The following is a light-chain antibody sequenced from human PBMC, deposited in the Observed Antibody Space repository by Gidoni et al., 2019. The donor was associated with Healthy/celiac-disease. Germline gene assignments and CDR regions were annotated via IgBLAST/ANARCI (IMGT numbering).Light chain of an antibody. CDR1: QSVRSY. CDR2: DAS. CDR3: QQRSNSPFT. Sequence: IVLTQSPATLSLSPGERATLSCRASQSVRSYLAWYQQKPGKAPRLLIYDASNWATGIPARFSGSGSGTDFTLTISSLEPEDFAAYYCQQRSNSPFTFGPGTKVDIK. V-gene: IGKV3-11*01. J-gene: IGKJ3*01.